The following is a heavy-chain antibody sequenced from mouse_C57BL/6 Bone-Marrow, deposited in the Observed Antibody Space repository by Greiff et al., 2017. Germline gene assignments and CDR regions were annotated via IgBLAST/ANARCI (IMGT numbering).Heavy chain of an antibody. CDR3: AWYFDV. Sequence: VQLVESGPELVNPGASVKLSCKASGYTFTSYDINWVKQRPGQGLEWIGWIYPRDGSTKYNEKFKGKATLTVDTSSSTAYMELHSLTSEDSAVYFCAWYFDVWGTGTTVTVSS. V-gene: IGHV1-85*01. CDR1: GYTFTSYD. CDR2: IYPRDGST. J-gene: IGHJ1*03.